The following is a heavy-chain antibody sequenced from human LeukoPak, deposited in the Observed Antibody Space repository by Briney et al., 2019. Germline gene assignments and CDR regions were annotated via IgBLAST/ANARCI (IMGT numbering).Heavy chain of an antibody. Sequence: SETLSLTCSVSGGSISSYYWSWIRQPPGKGPGWHGYIYYSGSTNYIPSLRSRATISVDTSKNQFSLKLSSVTAADTAVYYCARGRSSMVRGYYYYYMDVWGKGTTVTISS. J-gene: IGHJ6*03. D-gene: IGHD3-10*01. CDR2: IYYSGST. V-gene: IGHV4-59*01. CDR3: ARGRSSMVRGYYYYYMDV. CDR1: GGSISSYY.